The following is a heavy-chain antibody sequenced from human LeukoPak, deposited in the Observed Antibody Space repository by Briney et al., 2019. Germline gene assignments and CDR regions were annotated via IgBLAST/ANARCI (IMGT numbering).Heavy chain of an antibody. J-gene: IGHJ4*02. V-gene: IGHV3-23*01. Sequence: GGSLRLSCAASGFTFNNYAMNWVRQAPGKGLEWVSSISGGGETTYYADSAKGRFTISRDNSQNTLYLQMSSLRAEDTAVYYCARVDFWSGYYSDYWGQGTLVTVSS. D-gene: IGHD3-3*01. CDR2: ISGGGETT. CDR3: ARVDFWSGYYSDY. CDR1: GFTFNNYA.